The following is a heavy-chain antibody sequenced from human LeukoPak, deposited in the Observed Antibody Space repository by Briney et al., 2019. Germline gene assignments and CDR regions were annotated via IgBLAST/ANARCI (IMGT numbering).Heavy chain of an antibody. CDR1: GYTFTSYG. Sequence: HGASVKVSCKASGYTFTSYGISWVRQAPGQGLEWMGWIIPIFGTANYAQKFQGRVTITTDESTSTAYMELSSLRSEDTAVYYCARAEGSATGRDWGQGTLVTVSS. V-gene: IGHV1-69*05. CDR2: IIPIFGTA. J-gene: IGHJ4*02. CDR3: ARAEGSATGRD. D-gene: IGHD1-26*01.